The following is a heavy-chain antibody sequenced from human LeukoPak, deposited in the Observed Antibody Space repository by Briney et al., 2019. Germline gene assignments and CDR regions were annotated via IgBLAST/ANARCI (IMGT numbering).Heavy chain of an antibody. J-gene: IGHJ6*02. CDR3: ARVQCSSTSCYKFDYYYGMDV. V-gene: IGHV7-4-1*02. Sequence: ASVKVSCKASGYTFTSYAMNWVRQAPGQGLEWMGWINTNTGNPTYAQGFTGRFVFSLDTSVSTAYLQISSLKAEDTAVYYCARVQCSSTSCYKFDYYYGMDVWGQGTTVTASS. D-gene: IGHD2-2*02. CDR2: INTNTGNP. CDR1: GYTFTSYA.